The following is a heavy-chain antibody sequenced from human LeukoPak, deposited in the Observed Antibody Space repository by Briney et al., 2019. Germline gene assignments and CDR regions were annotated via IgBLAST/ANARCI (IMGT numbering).Heavy chain of an antibody. Sequence: GGSLRLSCVDSGFSFNNFGMSWVRQAPGKGLEWVSAISSSGDSAYYADSVKGRFTISRDNSKNTLYLQMNSLRAEDTAVYYCARDQNNYDSSGYSRWGQGTLVTVSS. CDR3: ARDQNNYDSSGYSR. D-gene: IGHD3-22*01. J-gene: IGHJ4*02. V-gene: IGHV3-23*01. CDR1: GFSFNNFG. CDR2: ISSSGDSA.